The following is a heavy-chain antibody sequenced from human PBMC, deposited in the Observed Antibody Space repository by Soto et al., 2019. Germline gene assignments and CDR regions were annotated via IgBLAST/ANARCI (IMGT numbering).Heavy chain of an antibody. CDR2: IYYSGST. J-gene: IGHJ4*02. CDR1: GGSISSGGYY. D-gene: IGHD3-10*01. CDR3: ARVEKLKGSGMVSYFDY. Sequence: PSETLSLTCTVSGGSISSGGYYWSWIRQHPGKGLEWIGYIYYSGSTYYNPSLKSRVTISVDTSKNQFSLKLSSVTAADTAVYYCARVEKLKGSGMVSYFDYWGQGTLVTVSS. V-gene: IGHV4-31*03.